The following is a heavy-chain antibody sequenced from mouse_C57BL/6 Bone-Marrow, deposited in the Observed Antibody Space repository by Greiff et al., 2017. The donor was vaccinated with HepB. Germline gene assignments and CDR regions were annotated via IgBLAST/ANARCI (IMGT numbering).Heavy chain of an antibody. V-gene: IGHV6-3*01. CDR3: TGSTYYAMDY. J-gene: IGHJ4*01. CDR2: IRLKSDNYAT. D-gene: IGHD5-1*01. CDR1: GFTFSNYW. Sequence: EVHLVESGGGLVQPGGSMKLSCVASGFTFSNYWMNWVRQSPEKGLEWVAQIRLKSDNYATHYAESVKGRFTISRDDSKSSVYLQMNNLRAEDTGIYYCTGSTYYAMDYWGQGTSVTVSS.